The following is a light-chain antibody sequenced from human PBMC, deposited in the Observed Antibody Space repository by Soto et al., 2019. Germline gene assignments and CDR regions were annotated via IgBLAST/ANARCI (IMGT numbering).Light chain of an antibody. Sequence: DIQMTQSPSTLSASVGDRVIITCRASQSISDYLAWYQQKPGKAPKLLIYDASSLESGVPSRFSGSGSGTEFTLTISSLQSDDFATYYCQQYNSYWTFGQGTKVDIK. CDR1: QSISDY. CDR3: QQYNSYWT. V-gene: IGKV1-5*01. J-gene: IGKJ1*01. CDR2: DAS.